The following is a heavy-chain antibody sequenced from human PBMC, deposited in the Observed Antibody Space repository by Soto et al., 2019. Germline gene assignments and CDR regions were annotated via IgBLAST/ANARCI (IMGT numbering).Heavy chain of an antibody. CDR3: ASVYGDYTGVYGMDV. CDR2: IIPIFGTA. J-gene: IGHJ6*02. V-gene: IGHV1-69*13. CDR1: GGTFSSYA. D-gene: IGHD4-17*01. Sequence: ASVKVSCKASGGTFSSYAISWVRQAPGQGLEWMGGIIPIFGTANYAQKFQGRVTITADESTSTAYMELSSLRSEDTAVYYCASVYGDYTGVYGMDVWGQGTTVTVSS.